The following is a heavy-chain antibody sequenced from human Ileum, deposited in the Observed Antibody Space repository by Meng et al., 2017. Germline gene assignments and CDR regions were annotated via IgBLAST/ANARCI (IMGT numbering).Heavy chain of an antibody. J-gene: IGHJ1*01. Sequence: GGSLRLSCAASGFTFSDAWMSWVRQAPGKGLAWVGRIKRRTDGETVDYAAPVKGRFTISREDSEDMLYLEMNSLKIEDTGVYYCTTDRVESTSLQFHHWGQGTLVTVSS. D-gene: IGHD1-26*01. CDR1: GFTFSDAW. CDR3: TTDRVESTSLQFHH. CDR2: IKRRTDGETV. V-gene: IGHV3-15*01.